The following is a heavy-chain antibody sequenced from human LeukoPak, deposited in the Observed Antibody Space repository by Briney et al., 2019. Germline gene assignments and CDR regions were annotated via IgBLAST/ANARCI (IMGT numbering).Heavy chain of an antibody. J-gene: IGHJ4*02. V-gene: IGHV1-18*01. Sequence: ASVSVSCTPSGYTFTIHGISWVRQAPGQGLEWMGWISTYNGNTNYTQKLQGRVSMTTDTSTSTAYMDLRRLRSDDTAVYYCARRKVGGFDYWGQGTLVTVPS. CDR3: ARRKVGGFDY. D-gene: IGHD3-16*01. CDR1: GYTFTIHG. CDR2: ISTYNGNT.